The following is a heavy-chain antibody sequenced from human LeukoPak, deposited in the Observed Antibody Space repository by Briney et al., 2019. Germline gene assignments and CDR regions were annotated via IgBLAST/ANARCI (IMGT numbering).Heavy chain of an antibody. CDR1: GGSISSYY. V-gene: IGHV4-59*08. Sequence: PSETLSLTCTVSGGSISSYYWSWIRQPPGKGLEWIGYIYYSGSTNYNPSLKSRVTISVDTSKNQFSLKLSSVTAADTAVYYCARQVRGVTRGGYYYGMDVWGQGTTVTVSS. CDR2: IYYSGST. J-gene: IGHJ6*02. D-gene: IGHD3-10*01. CDR3: ARQVRGVTRGGYYYGMDV.